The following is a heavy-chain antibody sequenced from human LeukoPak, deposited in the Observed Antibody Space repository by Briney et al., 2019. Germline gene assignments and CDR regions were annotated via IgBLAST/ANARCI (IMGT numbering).Heavy chain of an antibody. V-gene: IGHV4-34*01. CDR2: INHSGST. CDR1: GGSFSGYY. J-gene: IGHJ3*02. Sequence: SETLSLTCAVYGGSFSGYYWNWIRQPPGKGLEWIGEINHSGSTIYNPSLKSRVTISADTSKNQFSLRLSSVTAADTAVYYCAIIVVVPAAPDAFDIWGQGTMVTVSS. D-gene: IGHD2-2*01. CDR3: AIIVVVPAAPDAFDI.